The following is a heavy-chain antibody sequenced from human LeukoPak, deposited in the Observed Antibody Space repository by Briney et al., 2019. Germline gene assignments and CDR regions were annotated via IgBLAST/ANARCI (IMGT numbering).Heavy chain of an antibody. CDR1: GGSISSGSYY. J-gene: IGHJ6*03. Sequence: PSQTLSLTCTVSGGSISSGSYYWSWIRQPAGKGLEWIGRIYTSGSTNYNPSLKSRVTISVDTSKNQFSLKLSSVTAADTAVYYCARVDILTGYYYKDVWGKGTTVTVSS. D-gene: IGHD3-9*01. CDR3: ARVDILTGYYYKDV. V-gene: IGHV4-61*02. CDR2: IYTSGST.